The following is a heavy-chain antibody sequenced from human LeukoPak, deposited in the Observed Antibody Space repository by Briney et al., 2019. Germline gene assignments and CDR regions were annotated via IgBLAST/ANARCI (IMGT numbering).Heavy chain of an antibody. CDR1: GYTFTSYD. CDR2: MNPNSGNT. J-gene: IGHJ4*02. V-gene: IGHV1-8*03. CDR3: ARGGLWGIWNDELFDY. Sequence: EASVKVSCKASGYTFTSYDINWVRQATGQGLEWMGWMNPNSGNTGYAQKFQGRVTITRNTSISTAYMELSSLRSEDTAVYYCARGGLWGIWNDELFDYWGQGTLVTVSS. D-gene: IGHD1-1*01.